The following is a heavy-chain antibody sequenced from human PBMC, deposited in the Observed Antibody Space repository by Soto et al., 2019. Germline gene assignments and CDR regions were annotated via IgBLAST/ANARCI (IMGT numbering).Heavy chain of an antibody. Sequence: SETLSLTCTVSGGSISSSSYYWGWIRQPPGKGLEWIGTIYYSGSTYYNPSLKSRVTISVDTSKNQFSLKLSSVTAADTAVYHCARRGSGSYHDYWGQGTLVTVSS. D-gene: IGHD3-10*01. CDR2: IYYSGST. J-gene: IGHJ4*02. CDR1: GGSISSSSYY. V-gene: IGHV4-39*01. CDR3: ARRGSGSYHDY.